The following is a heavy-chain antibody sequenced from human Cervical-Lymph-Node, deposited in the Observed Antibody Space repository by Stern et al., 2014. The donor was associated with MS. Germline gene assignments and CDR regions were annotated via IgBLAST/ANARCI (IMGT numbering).Heavy chain of an antibody. CDR1: GDSVRTNY. J-gene: IGHJ5*02. Sequence: VQLEESGPGLVKPSETLSLTCNVSGDSVRTNYWSWIRQPPGKGLEWIGHILYSGSTDYNPSLKSRVTISVDTSKNQFSLKLTSVTAEDTAVYYCARDGYGSGTYGWFDPWGQGTLVTVSS. CDR2: ILYSGST. D-gene: IGHD3-10*01. CDR3: ARDGYGSGTYGWFDP. V-gene: IGHV4-59*02.